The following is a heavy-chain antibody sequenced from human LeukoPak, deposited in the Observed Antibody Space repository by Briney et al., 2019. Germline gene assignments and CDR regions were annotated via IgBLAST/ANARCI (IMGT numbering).Heavy chain of an antibody. D-gene: IGHD5-12*01. CDR3: AKGGYSGYDAMGY. J-gene: IGHJ4*02. V-gene: IGHV3-7*01. CDR1: GFTFSSYW. Sequence: PGGSLRLSCAASGFTFSSYWMSWVRQAPGKGLEWVANIKQDGSEKYYVDSVKGRFTISRDNAKNSLYLQMNSLRAEDTAVYYCAKGGYSGYDAMGYWGQGTLVTVSS. CDR2: IKQDGSEK.